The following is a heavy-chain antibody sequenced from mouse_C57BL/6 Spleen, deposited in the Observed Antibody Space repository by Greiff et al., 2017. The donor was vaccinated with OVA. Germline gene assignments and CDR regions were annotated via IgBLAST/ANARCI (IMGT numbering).Heavy chain of an antibody. J-gene: IGHJ3*01. CDR2: IYPGDGDT. CDR1: GYAFSSYW. D-gene: IGHD2-4*01. V-gene: IGHV1-80*01. Sequence: QVQLKESGAELVKPGASVKISCKASGYAFSSYWMNWVKQRTGKGLEWIGQIYPGDGDTNYNGKFKGKATLTADKSSSTAYMQLSSLTSEDSAVYFCARGEDYDEAPWFAYWGQGTLVTVSA. CDR3: ARGEDYDEAPWFAY.